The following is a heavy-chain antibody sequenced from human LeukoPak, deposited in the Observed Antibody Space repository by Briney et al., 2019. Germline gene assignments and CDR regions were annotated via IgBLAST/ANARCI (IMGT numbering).Heavy chain of an antibody. CDR2: INPNSGGT. CDR1: GYTFTGYY. J-gene: IGHJ4*02. CDR3: ARGYSSSWTHDY. D-gene: IGHD6-13*01. V-gene: IGHV1-2*02. Sequence: ASVKVSCKASGYTFTGYYMHWVRQAPGQGLEWMGWINPNSGGTNYAQKFQGRVTMTRDTSISTAYMELSRLRSDDTAAYYCARGYSSSWTHDYWGQGTLVTVSS.